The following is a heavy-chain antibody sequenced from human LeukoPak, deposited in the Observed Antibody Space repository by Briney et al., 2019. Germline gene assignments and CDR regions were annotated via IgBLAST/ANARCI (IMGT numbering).Heavy chain of an antibody. CDR1: GFTFSSYG. V-gene: IGHV3-30*02. CDR3: ARLLGESTIYDL. J-gene: IGHJ5*02. D-gene: IGHD3-16*01. CDR2: IRYDGSNK. Sequence: GGSLRLSCAASGFTFSSYGMHWVRQAPGKGLEWVAFIRYDGSNKYYADSVKGRFTISRDNSKNTLYLQMNSLRAEDTAMYYCARLLGESTIYDLWGQGTPVTVSS.